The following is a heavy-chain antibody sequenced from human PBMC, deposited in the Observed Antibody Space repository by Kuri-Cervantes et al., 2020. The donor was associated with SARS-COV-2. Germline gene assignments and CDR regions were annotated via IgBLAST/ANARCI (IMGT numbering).Heavy chain of an antibody. CDR2: ISYDGSNK. J-gene: IGHJ4*02. CDR3: ARTLGEDIVVVPAATFDY. CDR1: GFTFSSYW. D-gene: IGHD2-2*01. Sequence: GESLKISCAASGFTFSSYWMSWVRQAPGKGLEWVAVISYDGSNKYYADSVKGRFTISRDNSKNTLYLQMNSLRAEDTAVYYCARTLGEDIVVVPAATFDYWGQGTLVTVSS. V-gene: IGHV3-30-3*01.